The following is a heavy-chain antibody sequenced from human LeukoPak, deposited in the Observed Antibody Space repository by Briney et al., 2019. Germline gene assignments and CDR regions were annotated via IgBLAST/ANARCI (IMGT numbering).Heavy chain of an antibody. CDR1: GYTFTSYG. CDR3: ARVFHRSSSFPFDY. V-gene: IGHV1-18*01. Sequence: ASLKVSCKASGYTFTSYGISWVRQAPGQGLEWMGWISAYNGNTNYAQKLQGRVTMTTDTSTSTAYMELRSLRSDDTAVYYCARVFHRSSSFPFDYWGQGTLVTVSS. J-gene: IGHJ4*02. CDR2: ISAYNGNT. D-gene: IGHD6-13*01.